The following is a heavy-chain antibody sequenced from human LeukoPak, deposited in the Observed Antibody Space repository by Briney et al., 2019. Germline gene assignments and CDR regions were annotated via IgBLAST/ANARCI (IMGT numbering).Heavy chain of an antibody. CDR1: GYTFSIYG. Sequence: ASVKVSCKASGYTFSIYGITWVRQAPGQGLEWMGIINPSGGSTSYAQKFQGRVTMTRDTSTSTVYMELSSLRSEDTAVYYCAREEVVTESFVYYGMDVWGQGTTVTVSS. V-gene: IGHV1-46*01. CDR3: AREEVVTESFVYYGMDV. J-gene: IGHJ6*02. CDR2: INPSGGST. D-gene: IGHD2-21*02.